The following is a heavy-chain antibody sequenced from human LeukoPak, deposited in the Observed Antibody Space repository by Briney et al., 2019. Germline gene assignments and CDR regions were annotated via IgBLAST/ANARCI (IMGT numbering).Heavy chain of an antibody. CDR3: ARREVVPAAIIN. CDR1: GYTFTSYG. V-gene: IGHV1-18*01. D-gene: IGHD2-2*02. CDR2: ISAYNGNT. J-gene: IGHJ4*02. Sequence: ASVKVSCKSSGYTFTSYGISWVRQAPRQRLEWMGWISAYNGNTNNAPKLQGKVTMTTDTSTSTAYMERRSLRSDDTAVYYCARREVVPAAIINWGQGTLVTVSS.